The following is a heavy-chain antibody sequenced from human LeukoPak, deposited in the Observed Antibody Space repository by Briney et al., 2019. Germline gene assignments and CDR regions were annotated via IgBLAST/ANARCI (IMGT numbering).Heavy chain of an antibody. CDR2: IYYSGST. CDR3: ARGEVGATYFDY. J-gene: IGHJ4*02. CDR1: GGSISSSSYY. D-gene: IGHD1-26*01. Sequence: SETLSLTCTVSGGSISSSSYYWGWIRQPPGKGLEWIGSIYYSGSTYYNPSLKSRVTISVDTSKNQFSLKLSSVTAADTAVYYCARGEVGATYFDYWGQGTLVTVSS. V-gene: IGHV4-39*07.